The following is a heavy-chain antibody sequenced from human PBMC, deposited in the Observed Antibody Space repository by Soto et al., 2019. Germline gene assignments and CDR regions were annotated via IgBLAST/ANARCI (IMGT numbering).Heavy chain of an antibody. D-gene: IGHD5-12*01. CDR3: AKADGYNYVGAFDI. J-gene: IGHJ3*02. CDR1: GFTFSSYG. CDR2: ISYDGSNK. V-gene: IGHV3-30*18. Sequence: QVQLVESGGGVVQPGRSLRLSCAASGFTFSSYGMHWVRQAPGKGLEWVAVISYDGSNKYYADSVKGRFTISRDNSKNTLYLQMNSLRAEDTAVYHCAKADGYNYVGAFDIWGQGTMVTVSS.